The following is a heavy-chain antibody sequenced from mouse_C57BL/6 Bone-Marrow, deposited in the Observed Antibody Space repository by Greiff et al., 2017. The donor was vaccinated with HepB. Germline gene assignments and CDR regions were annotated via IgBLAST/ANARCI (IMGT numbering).Heavy chain of an antibody. J-gene: IGHJ3*01. CDR3: TGGPDYDYPAY. CDR1: GFTFSNYW. CDR2: IRLKSDNYAT. D-gene: IGHD2-4*01. V-gene: IGHV6-3*01. Sequence: EVKLMESGGGLVQPGGSMKLSCVASGFTFSNYWMNWVRQSPEKGLEWVAQIRLKSDNYATHYAESVKGRFTISRDDSKSSVYLQMNNLRAEDTGIYYCTGGPDYDYPAYWGQGTLVTVSA.